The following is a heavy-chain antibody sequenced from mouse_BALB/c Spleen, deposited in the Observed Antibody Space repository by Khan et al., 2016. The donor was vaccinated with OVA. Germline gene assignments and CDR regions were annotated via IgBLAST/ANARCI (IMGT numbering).Heavy chain of an antibody. V-gene: IGHV3-2*02. J-gene: IGHJ3*01. CDR2: KSYGGST. CDR1: GYSFTSDYV. Sequence: VQLQESGPGLVKPSQSLSITCTVSGYSFTSDYVRWVIQQLGKSLQWLVGVKSYGGSTNYNPALISRISISQDKSKNQFFLKLNSVTTEDTATYYCARWFTYWGQGTLVTVSA. CDR3: ARWFTY.